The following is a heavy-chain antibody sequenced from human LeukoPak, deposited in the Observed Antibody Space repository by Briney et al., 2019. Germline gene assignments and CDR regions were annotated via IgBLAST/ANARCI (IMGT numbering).Heavy chain of an antibody. CDR2: INHSGST. CDR3: ARPKRDDVGNSFYYYGMDV. D-gene: IGHD4-23*01. J-gene: IGHJ6*02. V-gene: IGHV4-34*01. Sequence: SETLSLTCAVYGGSFSGYYWSWIRQPPGKGLEWIGEINHSGSTSYNPSLKSRVAISVDTSKNQFSLKLSSVTAADTAVYYCARPKRDDVGNSFYYYGMDVWGQGTTVTVSS. CDR1: GGSFSGYY.